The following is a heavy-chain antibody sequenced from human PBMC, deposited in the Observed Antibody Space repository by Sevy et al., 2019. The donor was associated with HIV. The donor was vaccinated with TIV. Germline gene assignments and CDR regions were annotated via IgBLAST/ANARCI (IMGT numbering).Heavy chain of an antibody. CDR2: ISGSGGST. D-gene: IGHD2-21*02. J-gene: IGHJ3*02. V-gene: IGHV3-23*01. Sequence: GGYLRLSCAASGFTFSSYAMSWVRQAPGKGLEWVSAISGSGGSTYYADSVKGRFTVSRDNSKNTPYLQMNSLRAEDTAVYYCAKSNPLDCGGDCYSSDDAFDIWGQGTMVTVSS. CDR3: AKSNPLDCGGDCYSSDDAFDI. CDR1: GFTFSSYA.